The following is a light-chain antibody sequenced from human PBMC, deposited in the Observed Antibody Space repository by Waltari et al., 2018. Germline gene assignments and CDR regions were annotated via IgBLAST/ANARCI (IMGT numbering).Light chain of an antibody. CDR2: ENR. J-gene: IGLJ7*01. V-gene: IGLV1-51*02. CDR3: GTWDSSLSGAV. CDR1: HSNIGNNY. Sequence: QSVLTQPPSVSAAPGQGVTITFSDGHSNIGNNYLSWYRQSPGTAPKLLTNENRERPAGIPGRFSGSKSGTSATLDITGLQAGDEADYYCGTWDSSLSGAVFGGGTHLTVL.